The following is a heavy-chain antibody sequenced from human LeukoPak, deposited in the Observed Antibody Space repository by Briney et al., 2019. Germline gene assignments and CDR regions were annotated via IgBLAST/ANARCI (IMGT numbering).Heavy chain of an antibody. Sequence: GGSLRLSCEAFGFAFSDYTIHWVRQAPGKGLEWLTLISFDGKKSYFAASVKGRCSVSTDNSRNTVFLQMDSLTADDTAVYFCARSSTMIRERGRNWLDPWGQGTLVTVSS. D-gene: IGHD3-10*01. CDR2: ISFDGKKS. CDR3: ARSSTMIRERGRNWLDP. CDR1: GFAFSDYT. J-gene: IGHJ5*02. V-gene: IGHV3-30*04.